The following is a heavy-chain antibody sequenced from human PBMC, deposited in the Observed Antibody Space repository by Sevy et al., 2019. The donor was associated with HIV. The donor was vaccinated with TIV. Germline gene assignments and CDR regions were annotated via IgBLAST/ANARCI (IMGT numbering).Heavy chain of an antibody. CDR3: ARDRGGITGTSYYYGMDV. J-gene: IGHJ6*02. Sequence: ASVKVSCKASGYTFTGYYMHWVRQAPGQGLEWMGWINPNSGGTNYAQKFQGRVTMTRETSISTAYMELSSLRSDDTAVYYCARDRGGITGTSYYYGMDVWGQGTTVTVSS. V-gene: IGHV1-2*02. CDR2: INPNSGGT. D-gene: IGHD1-7*01. CDR1: GYTFTGYY.